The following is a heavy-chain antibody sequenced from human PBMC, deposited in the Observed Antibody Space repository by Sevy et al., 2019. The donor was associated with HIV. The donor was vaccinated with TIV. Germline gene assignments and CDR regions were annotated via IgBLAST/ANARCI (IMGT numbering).Heavy chain of an antibody. CDR3: ARAVPYYDILTGRNYFDY. Sequence: ASVKVSCKASGYSFSNYGISWVRQAPGQGLEWMGWISAHNANTNYAQKLQDRVTMTTDTSTSTAYMGLRSLGSDDTAVYYCARAVPYYDILTGRNYFDYWGQGTLVTVSS. D-gene: IGHD3-9*01. J-gene: IGHJ4*02. CDR2: ISAHNANT. CDR1: GYSFSNYG. V-gene: IGHV1-18*01.